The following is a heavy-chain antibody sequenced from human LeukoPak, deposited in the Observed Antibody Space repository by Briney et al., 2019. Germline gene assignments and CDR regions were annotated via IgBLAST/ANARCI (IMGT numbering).Heavy chain of an antibody. J-gene: IGHJ5*02. CDR3: VRDRAEGRAWVEFDH. CDR1: GFTVSSYG. Sequence: GGSLRLSCAASGFTVSSYGMSWVRQAPGKGPEWVSLVYSDGVTRYADSVQGRFTISRDNSKNTGYLQMNNLRVEDTAVYHCVRDRAEGRAWVEFDHWGQGILVTVSS. V-gene: IGHV3-66*02. CDR2: VYSDGVT.